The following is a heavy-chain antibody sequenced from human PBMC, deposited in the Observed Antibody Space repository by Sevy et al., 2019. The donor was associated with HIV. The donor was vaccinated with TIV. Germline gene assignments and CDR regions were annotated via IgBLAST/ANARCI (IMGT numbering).Heavy chain of an antibody. Sequence: GGSLRLSCAASGFTFSNYDMHWVRQAPGKGLDWVAVISHDERYKNYAKSVKVRFTISRDNFKNTLFLQMDSLRPEDTAVYFCARLVSCGGDCYYLDSWGQGALVTVS. J-gene: IGHJ4*02. CDR1: GFTFSNYD. CDR2: ISHDERYK. CDR3: ARLVSCGGDCYYLDS. V-gene: IGHV3-30*04. D-gene: IGHD2-21*02.